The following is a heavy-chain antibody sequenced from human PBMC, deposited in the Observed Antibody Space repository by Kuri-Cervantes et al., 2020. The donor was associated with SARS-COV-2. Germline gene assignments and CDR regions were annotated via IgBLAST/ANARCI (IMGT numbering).Heavy chain of an antibody. D-gene: IGHD3-9*01. CDR3: ARDRRPHMYDSLTGYFRPFDY. V-gene: IGHV3-7*05. CDR1: GFTFRSYW. J-gene: IGHJ4*02. CDR2: IKQDGSEK. Sequence: GVLKISCAASGFTFRSYWMSWVRPAPGKGLEWVANIKQDGSEKYYVDSVKGRFTISRDNAKNSLYLQMNSLRAEDTAVYYCARDRRPHMYDSLTGYFRPFDYWGQGTLVTVSS.